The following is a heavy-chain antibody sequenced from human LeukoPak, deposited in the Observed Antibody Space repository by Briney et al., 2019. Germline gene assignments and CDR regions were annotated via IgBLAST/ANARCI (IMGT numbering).Heavy chain of an antibody. V-gene: IGHV3-23*01. D-gene: IGHD3-22*01. CDR1: GFTFSNYA. CDR2: MSGSGG. CDR3: ARSRLPYDSSGYYSFDC. J-gene: IGHJ4*02. Sequence: GALRLSCAASGFTFSNYAMSWVRQAPGEGLEWVSSMSGSGGNYADSVKGRFTISRDNSKNTLYLQMNSLRAEDTAVYYCARSRLPYDSSGYYSFDCWGQGTLVTVSS.